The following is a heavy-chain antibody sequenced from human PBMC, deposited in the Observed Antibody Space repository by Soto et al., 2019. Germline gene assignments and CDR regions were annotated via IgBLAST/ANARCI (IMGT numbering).Heavy chain of an antibody. D-gene: IGHD3-16*01. CDR2: IKEDGSEK. CDR3: ARWGERTSGFDY. J-gene: IGHJ4*02. V-gene: IGHV3-7*05. CDR1: GFTFNGYW. Sequence: EVLLVESGGGLVQSGGSLRLSCAASGFTFNGYWMSWVRQAPGKGLGWVANIKEDGSEKYYVDSVGGRFTISRDNAKNALYLQMNSLRADDTAVYYCARWGERTSGFDYWGRGTLVTVSS.